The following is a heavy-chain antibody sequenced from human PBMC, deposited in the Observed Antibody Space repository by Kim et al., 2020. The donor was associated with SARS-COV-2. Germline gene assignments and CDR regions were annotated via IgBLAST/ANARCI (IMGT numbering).Heavy chain of an antibody. CDR1: EFTFGSYW. J-gene: IGHJ4*02. Sequence: GGSLRLSCAASEFTFGSYWMHWVRQAPGKGLVWVSRINSDGSSTNYADSVKGRFTISRDNANNTLYLQMNSLRAEDTAVYYCARGYSNRGDYWGQGTLVTVSS. CDR3: ARGYSNRGDY. V-gene: IGHV3-74*01. CDR2: INSDGSST. D-gene: IGHD5-18*01.